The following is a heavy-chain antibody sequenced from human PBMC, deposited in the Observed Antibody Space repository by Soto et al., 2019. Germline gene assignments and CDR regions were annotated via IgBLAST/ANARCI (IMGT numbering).Heavy chain of an antibody. J-gene: IGHJ6*02. CDR1: GYMFTNYW. CDR2: IDPSDSYT. D-gene: IGHD2-21*02. Sequence: AESLSISCQVSGYMFTNYWIRWVLQVSGGGLEWLGRIDPSDSYTKYNPPFQGHVTISADKSTSTAYLQWSRLRASDTAVYYCASHNFFCGGDCNSSGMDVWGQGTTVTVSS. V-gene: IGHV5-10-1*01. CDR3: ASHNFFCGGDCNSSGMDV.